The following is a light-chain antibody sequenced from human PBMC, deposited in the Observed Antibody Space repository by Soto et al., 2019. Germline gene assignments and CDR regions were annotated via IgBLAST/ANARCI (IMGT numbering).Light chain of an antibody. CDR2: DVS. CDR3: SSYTASSTLV. V-gene: IGLV2-14*01. Sequence: QSALTQPASVSGSPGQSITISCSGTIRDIGTYNLVSWYQQHPGKAPKLIIYDVSNRPSGVSNRFSGSKSGNTASLTISGLQAEDEAYYYCSSYTASSTLVFGAGTKLTVL. J-gene: IGLJ1*01. CDR1: IRDIGTYNL.